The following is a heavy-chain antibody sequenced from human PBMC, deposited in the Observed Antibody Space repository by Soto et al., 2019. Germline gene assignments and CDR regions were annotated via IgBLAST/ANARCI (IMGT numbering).Heavy chain of an antibody. V-gene: IGHV1-2*04. CDR1: GYTFTGYY. CDR3: ARDGSAAGTYYYYGMDV. J-gene: IGHJ6*02. D-gene: IGHD6-13*01. Sequence: GASVKVSCKASGYTFTGYYMHWVRQAPGQGLEWMGWINPNSGGTNYAQKFQGWVTMTRDTSISTAYMELSRLRSDDTAVYYCARDGSAAGTYYYYGMDVWGQGTTVTVSS. CDR2: INPNSGGT.